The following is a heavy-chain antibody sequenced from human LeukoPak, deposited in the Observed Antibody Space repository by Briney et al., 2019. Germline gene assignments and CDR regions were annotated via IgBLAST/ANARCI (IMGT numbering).Heavy chain of an antibody. Sequence: GGSLRLSCVASGIPFSVSGMHWVRQDPGKGLEWVTFIQYDGFHKYYAKSVEGRFTISRDNSRNTVYLQMNSLRGGDTGIYYCVREGSSRQIGALDVWGQGTMVTVSS. J-gene: IGHJ3*01. CDR3: VREGSSRQIGALDV. V-gene: IGHV3-30*02. D-gene: IGHD6-6*01. CDR2: IQYDGFHK. CDR1: GIPFSVSG.